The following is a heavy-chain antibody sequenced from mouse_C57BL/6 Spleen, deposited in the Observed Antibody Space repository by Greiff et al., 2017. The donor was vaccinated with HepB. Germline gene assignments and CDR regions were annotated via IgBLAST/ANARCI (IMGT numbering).Heavy chain of an antibody. CDR3: AREGGDDYDDEGYAMDY. J-gene: IGHJ4*01. Sequence: QVQLQQSGAELVKPGASVKMSCKASGYTFTSYWITWVKQRPGQGLEWIGDIYPGSGSTNYNEKFKSKATLTVDTSSSTAYMQLSSLTSEDSAVYYCAREGGDDYDDEGYAMDYWGQGTSVTVSS. V-gene: IGHV1-55*01. CDR1: GYTFTSYW. CDR2: IYPGSGST. D-gene: IGHD2-4*01.